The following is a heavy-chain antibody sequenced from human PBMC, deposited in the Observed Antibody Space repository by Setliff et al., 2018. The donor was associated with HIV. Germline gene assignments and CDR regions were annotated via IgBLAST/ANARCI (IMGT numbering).Heavy chain of an antibody. CDR2: MSGSDNTT. V-gene: IGHV3-23*01. CDR3: AKGRWERLDAFDI. Sequence: QSGGSLRLSCAASGFTFTDYAMNWVRQAPGKGLEWVAGMSGSDNTTFYADSVKGRFTVSRDNSKKTLYMVMDSLRAEDTAIYYCAKGRWERLDAFDIWGQGTMVTVSS. D-gene: IGHD1-26*01. CDR1: GFTFTDYA. J-gene: IGHJ3*02.